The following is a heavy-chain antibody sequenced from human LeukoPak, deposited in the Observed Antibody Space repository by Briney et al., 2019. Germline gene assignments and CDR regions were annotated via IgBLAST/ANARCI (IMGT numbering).Heavy chain of an antibody. Sequence: GGSLRLSCAASGFTFSSYAMHWVRQAPGKGLEWVAVISYDGSNKYYADSVKGRFTISRDNSKNTLYLQMNSLRAEDTAVYYCARANCSSTSCYIGLMDVWGKGTTVTVSS. CDR3: ARANCSSTSCYIGLMDV. CDR1: GFTFSSYA. CDR2: ISYDGSNK. V-gene: IGHV3-30-3*01. D-gene: IGHD2-2*02. J-gene: IGHJ6*03.